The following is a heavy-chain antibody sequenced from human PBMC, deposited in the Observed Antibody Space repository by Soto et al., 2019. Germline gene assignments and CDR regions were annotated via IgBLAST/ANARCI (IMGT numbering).Heavy chain of an antibody. V-gene: IGHV1-69*04. J-gene: IGHJ6*03. CDR1: GDTFSNHT. CDR2: IIPMLGVA. CDR3: AGVAEMGTVTKGYFYYMDV. D-gene: IGHD4-17*01. Sequence: QVQLVQSGAEVKKPGSSVKVSCKASGDTFSNHTISWVRHAPGQGLEWMGRIIPMLGVANYAQKFQGRVTITADRSTSTAYMELSSLRSADTAVYYCAGVAEMGTVTKGYFYYMDVWGKGTTVTVSS.